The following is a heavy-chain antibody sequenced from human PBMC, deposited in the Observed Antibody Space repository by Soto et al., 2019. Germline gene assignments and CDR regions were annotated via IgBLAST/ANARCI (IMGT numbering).Heavy chain of an antibody. CDR3: AINSLRFLEWSPYYYGMDV. J-gene: IGHJ6*02. V-gene: IGHV1-18*01. D-gene: IGHD3-3*01. CDR2: ISAYNGNT. CDR1: GYTFTSYG. Sequence: ASVKVSCKASGYTFTSYGISWVRQAPGQGLEWMGWISAYNGNTNYAQKLQGRVTMTTDTSTSTAYMELSSLRSDDTAVYYCAINSLRFLEWSPYYYGMDVWGQGTTVTVSS.